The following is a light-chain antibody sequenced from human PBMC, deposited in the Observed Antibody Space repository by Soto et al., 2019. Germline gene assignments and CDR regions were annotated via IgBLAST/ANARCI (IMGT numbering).Light chain of an antibody. Sequence: EIVMTQSPATVSVSPGERATLSCRASQSVSDKLAWYQQKPGQAPRLLIYHASARATGIPARFSGSGSGTEFTLTISGLQSEDFAVYYCQQYNNWPPWTFGQGTMVEIK. J-gene: IGKJ1*01. CDR3: QQYNNWPPWT. V-gene: IGKV3-15*01. CDR1: QSVSDK. CDR2: HAS.